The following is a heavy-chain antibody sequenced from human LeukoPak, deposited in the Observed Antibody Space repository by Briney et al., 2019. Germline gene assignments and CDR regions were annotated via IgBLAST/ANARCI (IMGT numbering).Heavy chain of an antibody. V-gene: IGHV1-69*05. Sequence: SVKVSCKASGGTFSSYAISWVRQAPGQRLEWMGGIVPIFGTANYAQKFQGRVTITTDESTSTAYMELSSLRSEDTAVYYCAKGNYCSSTSCYIGWFDPWGQGTLVTVSS. J-gene: IGHJ5*02. D-gene: IGHD2-2*02. CDR3: AKGNYCSSTSCYIGWFDP. CDR2: IVPIFGTA. CDR1: GGTFSSYA.